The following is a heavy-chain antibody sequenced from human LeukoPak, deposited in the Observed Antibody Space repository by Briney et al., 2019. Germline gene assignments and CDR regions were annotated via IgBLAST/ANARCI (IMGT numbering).Heavy chain of an antibody. CDR2: IRSEAYGGTT. V-gene: IGHV3-49*04. CDR3: TRALYYYGSGSYSLDY. D-gene: IGHD3-10*01. J-gene: IGHJ4*02. CDR1: GFTFGGYA. Sequence: GGSLRLSCTASGFTFGGYAMSWVRQAPGKGLEWVGFIRSEAYGGTTEYAASVKGRFTISRDDSKSIAYLQMNSLKTEDTAVYYCTRALYYYGSGSYSLDYWGQGTLVTVSS.